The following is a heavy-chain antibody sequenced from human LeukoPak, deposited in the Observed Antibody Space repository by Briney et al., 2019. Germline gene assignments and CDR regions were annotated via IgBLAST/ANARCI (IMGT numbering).Heavy chain of an antibody. V-gene: IGHV3-30-3*01. CDR2: ISYDGGNK. D-gene: IGHD6-13*01. CDR3: ARARSYSSSWYGDY. J-gene: IGHJ4*02. CDR1: GFSFSTYD. Sequence: GGSLRLSCAASGFSFSTYDMHWVRQAPGKGLEWVAIISYDGGNKYYADSVKGRFTISRDNSKNTLSLQMNSLTAEDTAVYYCARARSYSSSWYGDYWGQGTLVTVSS.